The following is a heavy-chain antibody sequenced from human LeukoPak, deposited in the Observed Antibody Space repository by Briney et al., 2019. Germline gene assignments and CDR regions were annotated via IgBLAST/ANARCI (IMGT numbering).Heavy chain of an antibody. Sequence: SETLSLTCADYGESFSGYYWSWIRQPPGKGLEWIGEINHSGSTNYNPSLKSRVTISVDTSKNHFSLKLSSVTAADTAVYYCARGRGLYSYGSYYFDYWGQGTLVTVSS. D-gene: IGHD5-18*01. CDR2: INHSGST. J-gene: IGHJ4*02. CDR3: ARGRGLYSYGSYYFDY. V-gene: IGHV4-34*01. CDR1: GESFSGYY.